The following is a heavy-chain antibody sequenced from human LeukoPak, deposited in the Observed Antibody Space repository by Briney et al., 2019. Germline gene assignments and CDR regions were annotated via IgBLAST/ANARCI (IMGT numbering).Heavy chain of an antibody. CDR3: ARARIPSGYDSGPYYFDY. J-gene: IGHJ4*02. Sequence: SETLSLTCTVSGGSISSGGYYWSWMRQHPGKGLEWIGYIYYSGSTYYNPSLKSRVTISVDTSKNQFSLKLSSVTAADTAVYYCARARIPSGYDSGPYYFDYWGQGTLVTVSS. CDR2: IYYSGST. V-gene: IGHV4-31*03. CDR1: GGSISSGGYY. D-gene: IGHD5-12*01.